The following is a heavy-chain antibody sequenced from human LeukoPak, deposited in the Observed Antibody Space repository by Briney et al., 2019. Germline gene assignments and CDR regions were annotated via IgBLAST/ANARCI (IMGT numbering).Heavy chain of an antibody. CDR2: FDPEDGET. D-gene: IGHD2-2*01. V-gene: IGHV1-24*01. Sequence: ASVKVSRKVSGYTLTELSMHWVRQAPGKGLEWMGGFDPEDGETIYAQKFQGRVTMTEDTSTDTAYMELSSLRSEDTAVYYCATAPIEVVVPAAKRGFDYWGQGTLVTVSS. CDR1: GYTLTELS. CDR3: ATAPIEVVVPAAKRGFDY. J-gene: IGHJ4*02.